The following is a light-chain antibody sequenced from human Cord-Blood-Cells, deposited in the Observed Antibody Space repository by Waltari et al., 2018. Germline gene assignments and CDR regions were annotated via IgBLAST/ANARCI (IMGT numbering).Light chain of an antibody. CDR1: SSDVGGYNY. V-gene: IGLV2-11*01. Sequence: QSALTQPRSVSGSPGQSVTISCTGTSSDVGGYNYVSWYQQHPGKAPKLMIYDVSKRPSGVPDHFSGSKSGYTASLTISGLQAEDEADYYCCSYAGSYTYVFGTGTKVTVL. CDR3: CSYAGSYTYV. CDR2: DVS. J-gene: IGLJ1*01.